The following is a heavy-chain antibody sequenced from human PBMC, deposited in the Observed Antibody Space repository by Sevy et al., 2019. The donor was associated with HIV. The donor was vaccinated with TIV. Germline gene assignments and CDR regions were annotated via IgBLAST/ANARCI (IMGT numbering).Heavy chain of an antibody. V-gene: IGHV1-18*01. CDR3: ARGSGDYGDYGFRFDY. CDR2: ISAYNGNT. Sequence: ASVKVSCKASGYTFTSYGISWVRQAPGQGLEWMGWISAYNGNTNYAQKLQDRVTMTTDTSTSTAYMELRSLRSDDTAVYYCARGSGDYGDYGFRFDYWGQGTLVTVSS. CDR1: GYTFTSYG. J-gene: IGHJ4*02. D-gene: IGHD4-17*01.